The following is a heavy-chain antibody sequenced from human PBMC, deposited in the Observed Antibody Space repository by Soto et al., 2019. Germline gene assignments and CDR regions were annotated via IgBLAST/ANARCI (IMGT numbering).Heavy chain of an antibody. CDR1: GYTFTSYA. CDR3: ARREYCSSTSCPFDY. J-gene: IGHJ4*02. Sequence: ASVKVSCKASGYTFTSYAMHWVRQTPGQRLEWMGWINAGNGNTKYPQKFQGRVTITRDTSASTAYMELSSPRSEDTAVYYCARREYCSSTSCPFDYWGQGTLVTVSS. D-gene: IGHD2-2*01. V-gene: IGHV1-3*01. CDR2: INAGNGNT.